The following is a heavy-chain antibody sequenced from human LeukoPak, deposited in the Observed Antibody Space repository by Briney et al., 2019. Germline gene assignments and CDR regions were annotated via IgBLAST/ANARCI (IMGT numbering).Heavy chain of an antibody. J-gene: IGHJ6*02. D-gene: IGHD2-2*01. Sequence: PGGSLRLSCAASGFTFSSYGMHWVRQAPGKGLEWVAVISYDGSKKYYADSVKGLFTISRDNSNNTLYLQMNSLRAEDTAVYYCAKDSYCSSTSCYSDGMDVWGQGTTVTVSS. CDR2: ISYDGSKK. V-gene: IGHV3-30*18. CDR1: GFTFSSYG. CDR3: AKDSYCSSTSCYSDGMDV.